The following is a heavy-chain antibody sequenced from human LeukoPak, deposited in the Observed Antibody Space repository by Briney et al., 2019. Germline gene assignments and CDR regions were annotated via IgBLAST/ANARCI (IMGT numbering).Heavy chain of an antibody. CDR2: INWNGGST. CDR1: GFTFDDYG. Sequence: GGSLRLSCAASGFTFDDYGMSWVRQAPGKGLEWVSGINWNGGSTGYADSVKGRFTISRDNAKNSLYLQMNSLRAEDTALYHCARDVSDDYGGNSEVWFDYWGQGTLVTVSS. V-gene: IGHV3-20*01. D-gene: IGHD4-23*01. J-gene: IGHJ4*02. CDR3: ARDVSDDYGGNSEVWFDY.